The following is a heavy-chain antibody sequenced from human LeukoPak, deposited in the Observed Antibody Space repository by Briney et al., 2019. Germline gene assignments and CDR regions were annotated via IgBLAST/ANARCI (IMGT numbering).Heavy chain of an antibody. D-gene: IGHD7-27*01. CDR3: ANWGSAFDI. Sequence: GGSLRLSCAASGFTFSKYRMHWVRQAPGKGLVWVSRIYSDGSGTSYADSVKGRFTISRDNAKNTLFLQMNSLRAEDTAVYYCANWGSAFDIWGQGTMVIVSS. J-gene: IGHJ3*02. CDR2: IYSDGSGT. V-gene: IGHV3-74*01. CDR1: GFTFSKYR.